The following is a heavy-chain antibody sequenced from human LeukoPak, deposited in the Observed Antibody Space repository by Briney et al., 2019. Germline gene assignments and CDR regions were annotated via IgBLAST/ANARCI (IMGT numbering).Heavy chain of an antibody. J-gene: IGHJ6*03. CDR3: ARHLHEGSSGWYSGYYYYTDV. V-gene: IGHV4-34*01. D-gene: IGHD6-19*01. Sequence: PSETLSLTCAVYGGSFSGYYWSGIRQPPGKGLEWIGEINHSGSTNYNPSLKSRVTISVDTSKNQFSLKLSSVTAADTAVYYCARHLHEGSSGWYSGYYYYTDVWGKGTTVTISS. CDR1: GGSFSGYY. CDR2: INHSGST.